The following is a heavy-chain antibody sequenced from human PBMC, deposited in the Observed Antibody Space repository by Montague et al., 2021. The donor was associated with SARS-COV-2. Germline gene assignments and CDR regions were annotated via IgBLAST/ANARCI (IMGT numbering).Heavy chain of an antibody. CDR3: ARGARQGYGFRLGSFDS. J-gene: IGHJ4*02. CDR1: GGSFSGYY. CDR2: INHSGST. D-gene: IGHD3-10*01. Sequence: SETLSLTCDAYGGSFSGYYWNWIRQTPGNGLEWIGEINHSGSTNYNPSLKSRVTMSVDTSKNQFSLKLSSVTAADTAVYYCARGARQGYGFRLGSFDSWGQGTLVTVSS. V-gene: IGHV4-34*01.